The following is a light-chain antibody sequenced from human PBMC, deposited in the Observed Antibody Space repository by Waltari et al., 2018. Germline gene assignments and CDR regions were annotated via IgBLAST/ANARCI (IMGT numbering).Light chain of an antibody. J-gene: IGLJ3*02. CDR3: QTGGHGTWV. V-gene: IGLV4-69*01. CDR1: SGHSSNV. CDR2: VNSDGSQ. Sequence: QLVLTQSPSASASLGASVKLTCTLSSGHSSNVIAGHQQQPEKGPRLLMKVNSDGSQSKGDKIPDRFSGSSSGAEHYLTISSLQSEDEADYYCQTGGHGTWVFGGGTKLTVL.